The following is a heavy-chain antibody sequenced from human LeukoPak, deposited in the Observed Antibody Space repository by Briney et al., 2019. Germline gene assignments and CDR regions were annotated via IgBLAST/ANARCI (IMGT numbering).Heavy chain of an antibody. V-gene: IGHV1-8*01. J-gene: IGHJ3*02. CDR3: ARTTHSSSWSGVFGDAFDI. CDR2: MNPNSGNT. CDR1: GYTFTSYD. D-gene: IGHD6-13*01. Sequence: ASVKVSCKASGYTFTSYDINWVRQATGQGLEWVGWMNPNSGNTGYAQKFQGRVTMTRNTSISTAYMELSSLRSEDTAVYYCARTTHSSSWSGVFGDAFDIWGQGTMVTASS.